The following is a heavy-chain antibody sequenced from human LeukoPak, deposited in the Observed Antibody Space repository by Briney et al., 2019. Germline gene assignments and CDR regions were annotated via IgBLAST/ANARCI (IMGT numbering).Heavy chain of an antibody. J-gene: IGHJ3*02. CDR3: ARDGSGLRRDAFDI. D-gene: IGHD1-26*01. CDR2: IYYSGST. CDR1: GGSISSYY. V-gene: IGHV4-59*01. Sequence: SETLSLTCTVSGGSISSYYWSWIRQPPGKGLEWIGYIYYSGSTNYNPSLKSRVTISVDTSKNQFSLKLSSVTAADTAVYYCARDGSGLRRDAFDIWGQGTMVTVSS.